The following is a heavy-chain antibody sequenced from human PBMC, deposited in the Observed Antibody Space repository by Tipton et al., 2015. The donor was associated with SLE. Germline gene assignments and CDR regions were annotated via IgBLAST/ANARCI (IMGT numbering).Heavy chain of an antibody. D-gene: IGHD3-3*01. Sequence: TLSLTCSVSGDSIISSSYYWGWIRQPPGKGLEWIGSMYYSGSTYYNPSLKSRVTISVDTSKNQFSLMLRSVTAAATAVYYCARDVPYYDFWSGMGTFDIWGQGTMVTVSS. CDR1: GDSIISSSYY. V-gene: IGHV4-39*07. J-gene: IGHJ3*02. CDR2: MYYSGST. CDR3: ARDVPYYDFWSGMGTFDI.